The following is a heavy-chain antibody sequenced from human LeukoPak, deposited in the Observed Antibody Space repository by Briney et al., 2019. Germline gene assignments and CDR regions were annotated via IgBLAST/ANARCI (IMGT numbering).Heavy chain of an antibody. J-gene: IGHJ3*02. CDR3: ARDDLWDWNYEAFDI. CDR2: ISYDGSNK. D-gene: IGHD1-7*01. Sequence: GGSLRLSCAASGFTFSSYAMHWVRQAPGKGLEWVAVISYDGSNKYYADSVKGRFTISRDNSKNTLYLQMNSLRAEDTAVYYCARDDLWDWNYEAFDIWGQGTMVTVSS. V-gene: IGHV3-30-3*01. CDR1: GFTFSSYA.